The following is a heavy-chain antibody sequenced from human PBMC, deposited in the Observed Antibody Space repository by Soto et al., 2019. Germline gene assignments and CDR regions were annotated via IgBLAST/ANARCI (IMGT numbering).Heavy chain of an antibody. CDR3: ARWGSAVTNAFDI. V-gene: IGHV4-59*02. Sequence: PSETLSLTCTVSGGSVTSYYWSWIRQPPGKGLEWIGYIYHSGSTNYNPSLKSRVTISIDTSTNHFPLKLSSVIAADTAVYYCARWGSAVTNAFDIWGQGTMVTVS. J-gene: IGHJ3*02. CDR2: IYHSGST. D-gene: IGHD4-17*01. CDR1: GGSVTSYY.